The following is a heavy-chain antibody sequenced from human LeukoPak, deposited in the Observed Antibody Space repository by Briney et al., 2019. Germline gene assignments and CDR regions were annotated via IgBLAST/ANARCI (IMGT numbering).Heavy chain of an antibody. V-gene: IGHV4-34*01. CDR2: INHSGST. D-gene: IGHD3-22*01. CDR3: AREDRYYYDSIGYLY. CDR1: GGSFSGYY. Sequence: SETLSLTCAVYGGSFSGYYWSWIRQPPGKGLEWIGEINHSGSTNYNPSLKSRVTISVDTSKNQFSLKLSSVTAADTAVYYCAREDRYYYDSIGYLYWGQGTLVTVSS. J-gene: IGHJ4*02.